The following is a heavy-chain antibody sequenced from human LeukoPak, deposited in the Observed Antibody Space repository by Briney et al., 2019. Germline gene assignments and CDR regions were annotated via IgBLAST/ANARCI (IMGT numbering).Heavy chain of an antibody. V-gene: IGHV4-39*07. CDR3: ARGSGNSGVY. Sequence: SETLSLTCTVSGGSISNYYWGWIRQPPGKGLEWIGSIYYSGSTYYNPSLKSRVTISIDTCKNQFSLKLNSVTAADTAVYYCARGSGNSGVYWGQGTLVTVSS. D-gene: IGHD4-23*01. CDR1: GGSISNYY. J-gene: IGHJ4*02. CDR2: IYYSGST.